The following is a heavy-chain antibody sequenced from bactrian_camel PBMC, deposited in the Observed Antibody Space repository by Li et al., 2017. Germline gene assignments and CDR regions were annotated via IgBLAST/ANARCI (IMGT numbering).Heavy chain of an antibody. V-gene: IGHV3S26*01. CDR1: GLRGSKYW. CDR2: IDSDGRT. Sequence: HVQLVESGGGSVQPGGSLRLSCVVSGLRGSKYWMGWFRQAPGKEREGVAAIDSDGRTSYADSVKGRCTISKDNAKNTLYLQMNSLKPEDTGTYYCGADLFLRGRTCFAPKITNMDYWGKGTQVTVS. D-gene: IGHD1*01. J-gene: IGHJ7*01.